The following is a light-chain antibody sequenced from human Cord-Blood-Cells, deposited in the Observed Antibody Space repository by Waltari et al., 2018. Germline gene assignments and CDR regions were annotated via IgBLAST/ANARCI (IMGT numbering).Light chain of an antibody. Sequence: QSALTQPASVSGSPGQSITISCTGTSSDVGGYNYVSWYQQHPGKAPKLMIYDVSNRPSGVSNRFSGSKSGNTASLTISALQAEEEADYYCSSYTSSSIWVFGGGTKLTVL. CDR3: SSYTSSSIWV. J-gene: IGLJ3*02. CDR1: SSDVGGYNY. CDR2: DVS. V-gene: IGLV2-14*01.